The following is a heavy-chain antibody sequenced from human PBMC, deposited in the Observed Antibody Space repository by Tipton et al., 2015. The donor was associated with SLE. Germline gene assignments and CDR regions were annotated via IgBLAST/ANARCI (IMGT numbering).Heavy chain of an antibody. CDR1: DGSLSGYY. V-gene: IGHV4-34*01. D-gene: IGHD6-19*01. CDR3: ARHKGVAEAAYNGMDV. CDR2: ISHDGGA. J-gene: IGHJ6*02. Sequence: TLSLTCTVFDGSLSGYYWAWLRQSPGKGLEWIGEISHDGGANYNPSLENRVTISADTSKNQVSLKLSSVTAADTAVYYCARHKGVAEAAYNGMDVWGQGTTVTVSS.